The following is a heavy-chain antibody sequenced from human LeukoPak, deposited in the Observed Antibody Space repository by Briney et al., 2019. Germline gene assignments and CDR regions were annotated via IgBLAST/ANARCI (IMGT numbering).Heavy chain of an antibody. CDR1: GGTFSSYA. J-gene: IGHJ4*02. D-gene: IGHD5-18*01. CDR3: ARGTFSDTAMVLTSSDY. CDR2: IIPIFGTA. V-gene: IGHV1-69*05. Sequence: SVKVSCKASGGTFSSYAISWVRQAPGQGLEWMGGIIPIFGTANYAQKFQGRVTMTRNTSISTAYMELSSLRSEDTAVYYCARGTFSDTAMVLTSSDYWGQGTLVTVSS.